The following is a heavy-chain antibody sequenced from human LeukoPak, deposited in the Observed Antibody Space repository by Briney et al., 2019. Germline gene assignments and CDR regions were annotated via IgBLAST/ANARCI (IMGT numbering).Heavy chain of an antibody. D-gene: IGHD2-2*01. Sequence: GGSLRLSCAASGFTFDDYAMHWVRQAPGKGLEWGSGISWNSGSIGYADSVKGRFTISRDNAKNSLYLQMNSLRAEDTALYYCAKGSCSSTSCPHDYWGQGTLVTVSS. J-gene: IGHJ4*02. CDR3: AKGSCSSTSCPHDY. V-gene: IGHV3-9*01. CDR2: ISWNSGSI. CDR1: GFTFDDYA.